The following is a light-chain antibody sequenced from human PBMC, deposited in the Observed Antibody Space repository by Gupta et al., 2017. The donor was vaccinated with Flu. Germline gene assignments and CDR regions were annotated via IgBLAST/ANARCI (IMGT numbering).Light chain of an antibody. CDR3: AAWDDSRNGVV. Sequence: VTISCTGSSTNIGSNTVDWYQQHPGTAPNLLIYSNNKRPSGVPDRCSGSKYGTSAALPTIGLQSEEEADYYCAAWDDSRNGVVFGGGTKLTVL. V-gene: IGLV1-44*01. CDR2: SNN. CDR1: STNIGSNT. J-gene: IGLJ2*01.